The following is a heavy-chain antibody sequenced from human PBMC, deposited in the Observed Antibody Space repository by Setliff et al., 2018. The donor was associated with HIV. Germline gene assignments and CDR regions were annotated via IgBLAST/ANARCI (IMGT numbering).Heavy chain of an antibody. V-gene: IGHV1-69*10. J-gene: IGHJ6*02. CDR1: GGTFSSYA. D-gene: IGHD3-22*01. CDR2: IIPIRGIA. CDR3: ARRLPQYYYYDSSGPNSYGMDV. Sequence: ASVKVSCKASGGTFSSYAISWVRQAPGKGLEWMGGIIPIRGIANYAQKFQGRVTITADKSTSTAYMELSSLRSEDTAVYYCARRLPQYYYYDSSGPNSYGMDVWGQGTTVTVSS.